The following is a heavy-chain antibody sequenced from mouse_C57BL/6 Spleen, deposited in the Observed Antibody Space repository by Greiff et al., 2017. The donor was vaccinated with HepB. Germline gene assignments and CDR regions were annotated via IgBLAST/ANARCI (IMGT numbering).Heavy chain of an antibody. Sequence: QVQLQQPGAELVRPGSSVKLSCKASGYTFTSYWMDWVKQRPGQGLEWIGNIYPSDSETHYNQKFKDKATLTVDKSSSTAYMQLSSLTSEDSAVDYCASKGYYGTSFAYWGQGTLVTVSA. V-gene: IGHV1-61*01. J-gene: IGHJ3*01. CDR3: ASKGYYGTSFAY. D-gene: IGHD1-1*01. CDR1: GYTFTSYW. CDR2: IYPSDSET.